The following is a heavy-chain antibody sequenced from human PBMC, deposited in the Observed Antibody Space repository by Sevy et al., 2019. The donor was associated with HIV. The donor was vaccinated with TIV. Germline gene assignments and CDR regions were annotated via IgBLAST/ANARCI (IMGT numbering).Heavy chain of an antibody. CDR2: IKQDGSEK. V-gene: IGHV3-7*01. Sequence: GGSLRLSCAASGFTFSSYWITWVRQAPGKGLEWVANIKQDGSEKYYVDSVKGRFTISRDNAKKSLYLQMNSLRAEDTAVYYCARGAARGTATGRVYYYGMDVWGQGTTVTVSS. CDR1: GFTFSSYW. CDR3: ARGAARGTATGRVYYYGMDV. D-gene: IGHD5-18*01. J-gene: IGHJ6*02.